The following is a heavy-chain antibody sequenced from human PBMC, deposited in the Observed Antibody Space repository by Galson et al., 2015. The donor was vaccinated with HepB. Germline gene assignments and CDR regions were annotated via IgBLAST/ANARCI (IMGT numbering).Heavy chain of an antibody. CDR1: GGTFSSYA. D-gene: IGHD6-19*01. Sequence: SVKVSCKASGGTFSSYAISWVRQAPGQGLEWMGRIIPILGIANYAQKFQGRVTITADKSTSTAYMELSSLRSEDTAVYYCARDGRSGGWQGYYYYGMDVWGQGTTVTVSS. CDR3: ARDGRSGGWQGYYYYGMDV. CDR2: IIPILGIA. J-gene: IGHJ6*02. V-gene: IGHV1-69*04.